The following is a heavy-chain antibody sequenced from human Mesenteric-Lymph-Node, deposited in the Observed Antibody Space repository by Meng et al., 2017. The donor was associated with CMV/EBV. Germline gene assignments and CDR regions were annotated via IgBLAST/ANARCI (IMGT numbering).Heavy chain of an antibody. V-gene: IGHV3-NL1*01. D-gene: IGHD2-2*01. Sequence: GGSLRLSCAASGFTFSSYSMNWVRQAPGKGLKWVSVIYSGGSTYYADSVKGRFTISRDNSKNTLYLQMNSLRPEDTAVYYCAKGDSTVRNYYYYGMDVWGQGTTVTVSS. CDR1: GFTFSSYS. J-gene: IGHJ6*02. CDR3: AKGDSTVRNYYYYGMDV. CDR2: IYSGGST.